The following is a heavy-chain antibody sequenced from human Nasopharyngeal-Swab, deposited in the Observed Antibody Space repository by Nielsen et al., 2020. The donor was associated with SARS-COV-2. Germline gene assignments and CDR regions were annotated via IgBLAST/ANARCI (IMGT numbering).Heavy chain of an antibody. V-gene: IGHV3-30*18. CDR3: AKTRGYSYGWADY. J-gene: IGHJ4*02. Sequence: GSLRLSCEASGLTFSSYGMHWVRQAPGKGLEWVAVILNDGSNKYYADSVKGRFTISRDNSKNTLYLQMNSLRVEDTAVYYCAKTRGYSYGWADYWGQGTLVTVSS. CDR1: GLTFSSYG. CDR2: ILNDGSNK. D-gene: IGHD5-18*01.